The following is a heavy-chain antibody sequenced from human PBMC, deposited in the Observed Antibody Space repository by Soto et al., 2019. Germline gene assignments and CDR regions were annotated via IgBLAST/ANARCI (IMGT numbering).Heavy chain of an antibody. CDR1: GFTFSSYG. J-gene: IGHJ6*02. D-gene: IGHD3-3*01. CDR2: IWYDGSNK. CDR3: ARAFWSGYYDYYYGMDV. V-gene: IGHV3-33*08. Sequence: GGSLRLSCAASGFTFSSYGMHWVRQAPGKGLEWVAVIWYDGSNKYYADSVKGRFTISRDNSKNTLYLQMNSLRAEDTAVYYCARAFWSGYYDYYYGMDVWGQGTTVTVSS.